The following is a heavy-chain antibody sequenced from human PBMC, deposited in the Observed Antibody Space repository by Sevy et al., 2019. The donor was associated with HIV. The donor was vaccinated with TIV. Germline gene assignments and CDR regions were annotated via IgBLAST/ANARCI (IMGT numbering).Heavy chain of an antibody. CDR2: ISNSGRS. Sequence: SETLSLTCSVSGGALSSGVYYWSWIRQNPGKGLEWIGYISNSGRSYYNPSLKSRVTISLDVSQNQFSLRLTSVTAADTAMLYCARNQGTSSTGYGMDVWGQGITVTVSS. CDR3: ARNQGTSSTGYGMDV. CDR1: GGALSSGVYY. D-gene: IGHD3-3*02. V-gene: IGHV4-31*03. J-gene: IGHJ6*02.